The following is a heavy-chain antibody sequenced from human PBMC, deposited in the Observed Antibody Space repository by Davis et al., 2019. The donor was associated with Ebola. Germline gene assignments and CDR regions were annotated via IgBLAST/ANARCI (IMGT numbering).Heavy chain of an antibody. CDR1: GFTFSSYG. Sequence: GESLKISCAASGFTFSSYGMHWVRQAPGKGLEWVAVIWYDGSNKYYADSVKGRFTISRDNSKSTLYLQMNSLRAEDTAVYYCARVVGQWLDYFDYWGQGTLVTVSS. CDR3: ARVVGQWLDYFDY. CDR2: IWYDGSNK. J-gene: IGHJ4*02. D-gene: IGHD6-19*01. V-gene: IGHV3-33*08.